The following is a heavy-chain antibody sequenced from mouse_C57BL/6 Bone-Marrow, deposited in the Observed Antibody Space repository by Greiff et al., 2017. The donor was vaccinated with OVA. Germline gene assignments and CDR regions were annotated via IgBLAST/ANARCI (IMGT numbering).Heavy chain of an antibody. Sequence: VQLQQPGAELVKPGASVKMSCKASGYTFTSYWITWVKQRPGQGLEWIGDIYPGSGSTTYNEKFKSKATLTVDTSYSTAYMQLSSLTSEDSAVYYCARRYYGSSGWYFDVWGTGTTVTVSS. D-gene: IGHD1-1*01. CDR2: IYPGSGST. V-gene: IGHV1-55*01. J-gene: IGHJ1*03. CDR1: GYTFTSYW. CDR3: ARRYYGSSGWYFDV.